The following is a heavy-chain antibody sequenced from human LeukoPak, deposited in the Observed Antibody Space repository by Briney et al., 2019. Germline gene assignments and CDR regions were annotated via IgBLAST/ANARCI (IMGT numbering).Heavy chain of an antibody. CDR3: ARRSSVGLGY. V-gene: IGHV4-34*01. J-gene: IGHJ4*02. CDR1: GGSFSGYY. CDR2: INHSGST. Sequence: PSETLSLTRAVYGGSFSGYYWSWIRQPPGKGLEWIGEINHSGSTNYNPSLKSRVTISVDTSKNQFSLKLSSVTAADTAVYYCARRSSVGLGYWGQGTLVTVSS.